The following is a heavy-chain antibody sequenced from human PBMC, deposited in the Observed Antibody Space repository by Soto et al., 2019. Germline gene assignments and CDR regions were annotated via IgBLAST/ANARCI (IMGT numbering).Heavy chain of an antibody. V-gene: IGHV5-51*01. D-gene: IGHD6-25*01. CDR3: ARGGNYLEY. J-gene: IGHJ4*02. CDR2: VYGGDSGR. CDR1: GYTFTSYR. Sequence: GGSLKISCKGPGYTFTSYRSAWVRQKPGKGLEWLGAVYGGDSGRRHNPTFQGQITMSVDKSSNTAYLQWSRLNASDTSMYYCARGGNYLEYWGQGVLVTVSS.